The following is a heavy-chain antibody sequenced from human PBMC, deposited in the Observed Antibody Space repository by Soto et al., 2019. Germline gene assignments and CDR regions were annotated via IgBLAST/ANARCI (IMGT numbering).Heavy chain of an antibody. V-gene: IGHV4-39*01. D-gene: IGHD3-10*01. J-gene: IGHJ5*02. Sequence: SETLSLTCTVSGGSISSSSYYWGWIRQPPGKGLEWIGSIYYSGSTYYNPSLKSRVTISVDTSKNQFSLKLSSVTAADTAVYYCARILLWFGELQYRGNWFDPWGQGTLVTVSS. CDR2: IYYSGST. CDR1: GGSISSSSYY. CDR3: ARILLWFGELQYRGNWFDP.